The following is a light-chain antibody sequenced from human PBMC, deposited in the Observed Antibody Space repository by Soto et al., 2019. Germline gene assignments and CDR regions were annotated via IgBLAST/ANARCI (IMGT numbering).Light chain of an antibody. CDR2: DVN. Sequence: QSALTQPRSVSGSPGQSVTSSCTGTSSDVGRYDYVSWYQHHPGKAPKLLIYDVNKWPSGVPDRFSGSKSGNTASLSISGLQAEDEADYYCCSKAGTSTAVFGGGTKVTVL. V-gene: IGLV2-11*01. J-gene: IGLJ2*01. CDR3: CSKAGTSTAV. CDR1: SSDVGRYDY.